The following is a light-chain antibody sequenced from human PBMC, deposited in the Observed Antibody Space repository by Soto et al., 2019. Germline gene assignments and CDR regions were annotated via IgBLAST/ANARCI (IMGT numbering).Light chain of an antibody. CDR3: CSFAGTYTSVV. CDR1: SSNVGAYNY. J-gene: IGLJ2*01. Sequence: QSALTQPRSVSGSPGQSVTISCTGSSSNVGAYNYVSWYQQHPGKAPKLIIYDVTRRPSGVPHHFSGSKSGSTASLTISDLQAEHEADYYCCSFAGTYTSVVFCGGTKVTVL. V-gene: IGLV2-11*01. CDR2: DVT.